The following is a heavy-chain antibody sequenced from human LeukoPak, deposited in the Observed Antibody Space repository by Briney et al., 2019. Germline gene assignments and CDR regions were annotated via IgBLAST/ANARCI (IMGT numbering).Heavy chain of an antibody. Sequence: PSQTLSLTCAVSGGSISSGSYSWSWIRQPPGKGLEWIGYFFYTGSTYYNPSLKSRVTISVDTSKNQFSLKLSSVTAADTAVYYCARGYGSGSLIDYWGQGTLVTVSS. V-gene: IGHV4-30-4*07. CDR3: ARGYGSGSLIDY. CDR2: FFYTGST. D-gene: IGHD3-10*01. CDR1: GGSISSGSYS. J-gene: IGHJ4*02.